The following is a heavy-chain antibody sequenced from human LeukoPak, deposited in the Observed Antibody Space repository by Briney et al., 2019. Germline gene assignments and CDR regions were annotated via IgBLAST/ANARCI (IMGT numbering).Heavy chain of an antibody. D-gene: IGHD6-19*01. CDR1: GFTFSSYS. Sequence: KPGGSLRLSCAASGFTFSSYSMNWVRQAPGKGLEWVSSISSSSSYIYYADSVKGRFTISRDNAKNSLYLQMNSLRAEDTAVYYCARDPYYSSGWSYYFDYWGQGTLVSVSS. CDR2: ISSSSSYI. CDR3: ARDPYYSSGWSYYFDY. J-gene: IGHJ4*02. V-gene: IGHV3-21*01.